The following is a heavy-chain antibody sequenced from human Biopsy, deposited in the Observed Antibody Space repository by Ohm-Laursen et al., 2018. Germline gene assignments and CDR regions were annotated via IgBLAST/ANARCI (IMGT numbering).Heavy chain of an antibody. J-gene: IGHJ2*01. CDR2: ISGSSNT. CDR3: ASAGYNPDWNFDL. CDR1: GDSISGYY. V-gene: IGHV4-59*12. D-gene: IGHD5-24*01. Sequence: GTLSLTCAVSGDSISGYYWSWIRQPPGKGLEWIGYISGSSNTNYNPSLKSRVTLSTDTSETQFSLRLSSVTAADTAVYYCASAGYNPDWNFDLWGRGTRVTVSS.